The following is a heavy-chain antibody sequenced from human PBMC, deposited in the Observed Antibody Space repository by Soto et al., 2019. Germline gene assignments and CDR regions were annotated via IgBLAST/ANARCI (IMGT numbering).Heavy chain of an antibody. Sequence: QVQLVESGGGVVQPGRSLRLSCAASGFTLSSYAMHWVRQAPGKGLEWVAVISYDGSNKYYADSVKGRFTISRDNSKNTLDLQMNSLRAEDTAVYYCARDGSSSSFDYWGQGTLVTVSS. J-gene: IGHJ4*02. CDR3: ARDGSSSSFDY. CDR2: ISYDGSNK. CDR1: GFTLSSYA. D-gene: IGHD6-6*01. V-gene: IGHV3-30-3*01.